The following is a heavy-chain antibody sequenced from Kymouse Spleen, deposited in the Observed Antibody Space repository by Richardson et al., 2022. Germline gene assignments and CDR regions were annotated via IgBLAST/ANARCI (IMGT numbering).Heavy chain of an antibody. Sequence: EVQLVESGGGLVQPGRSLRLSCAASGFTFDDYAMHWVRQAPGKGLEWVSGISWNSGSIGYADSVKGRFTISRDNAKNSLYLQMNSLRAEDTALYYCAKDMGIAVAGHLTTGAREPWSPSPQ. CDR1: GFTFDDYA. V-gene: IGHV3-9*01. CDR2: ISWNSGSI. J-gene: IGHJ4*02. D-gene: IGHD6-19*01. CDR3: AKDMGIAVAGHLTT.